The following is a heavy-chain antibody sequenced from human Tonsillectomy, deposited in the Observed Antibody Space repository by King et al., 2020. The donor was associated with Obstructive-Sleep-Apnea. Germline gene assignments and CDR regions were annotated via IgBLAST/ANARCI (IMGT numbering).Heavy chain of an antibody. CDR2: ISGSGGST. D-gene: IGHD6-6*01. CDR1: GFTFSSFA. CDR3: AKRQLVPEGYFDY. Sequence: EVQLVESGGGLVQPGGSLRLSCAASGFTFSSFAMSWVRQAPGKGLEWVSGISGSGGSTYYADSVKGRFTISRDNSRNTLYLQMNSLRAEDRALYFCAKRQLVPEGYFDYWGQGTLVTVSS. V-gene: IGHV3-23*04. J-gene: IGHJ4*02.